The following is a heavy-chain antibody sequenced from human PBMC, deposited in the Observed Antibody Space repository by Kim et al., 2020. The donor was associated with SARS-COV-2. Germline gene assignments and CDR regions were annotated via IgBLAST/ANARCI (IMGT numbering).Heavy chain of an antibody. D-gene: IGHD3-22*01. Sequence: SVKVSCKASGGTFSSYAISWVRQATGQGLEWMGGIIPIFGTANYAQKFQGRVTITADESTSTAYMELSSLRSEDTAVYYCARGMDSSDWAFDIWGQGTMVTVSS. V-gene: IGHV1-69*13. J-gene: IGHJ3*02. CDR3: ARGMDSSDWAFDI. CDR1: GGTFSSYA. CDR2: IIPIFGTA.